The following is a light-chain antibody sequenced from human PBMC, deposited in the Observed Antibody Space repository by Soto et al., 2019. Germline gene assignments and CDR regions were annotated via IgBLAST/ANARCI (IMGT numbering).Light chain of an antibody. CDR3: QQYNDWPKT. V-gene: IGKV3-15*01. Sequence: EIVMPQSPATLSVSPGERATLSCRASQSVSRDLAWYQQKPGQAPRLLIYGASTRATDIPARFSGSGSGTEFTLTISSLQSEDFAVYHCQQYNDWPKTFGHGTKVDIK. CDR2: GAS. CDR1: QSVSRD. J-gene: IGKJ1*01.